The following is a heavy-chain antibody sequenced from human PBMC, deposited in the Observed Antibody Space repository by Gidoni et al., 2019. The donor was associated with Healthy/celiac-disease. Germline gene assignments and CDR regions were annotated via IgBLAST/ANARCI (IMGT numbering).Heavy chain of an antibody. J-gene: IGHJ4*02. Sequence: VKGRFTISRDDSKNTLYLQMNSLKTEDTAVYYCTTGQGPLIDYWGQGTLVTVSS. V-gene: IGHV3-15*01. CDR3: TTGQGPLIDY.